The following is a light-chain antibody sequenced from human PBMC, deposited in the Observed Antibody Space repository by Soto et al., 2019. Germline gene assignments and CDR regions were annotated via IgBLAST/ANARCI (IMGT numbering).Light chain of an antibody. Sequence: DIQMTQSPSTLSASVGDRVTITCRASQSISSRLAWYQQKQGKAPKLLIYKASSLERGVPSRFSGSGSGTDFTLTISSLQPDDFPTYYCQQYNTFPWTFGQGTKVEIK. CDR2: KAS. CDR1: QSISSR. CDR3: QQYNTFPWT. J-gene: IGKJ1*01. V-gene: IGKV1-5*03.